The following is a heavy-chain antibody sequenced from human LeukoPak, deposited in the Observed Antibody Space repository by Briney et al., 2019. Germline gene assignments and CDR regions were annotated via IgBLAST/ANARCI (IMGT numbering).Heavy chain of an antibody. CDR1: GFTFSSYA. V-gene: IGHV3-30*04. CDR3: ARVSVGPYYYYYYGMDV. J-gene: IGHJ6*02. Sequence: GGSLRLSCAASGFTFSSYAMHWVRQAPGKGLEWVAVISYDGSNKYYADSVKGRFTISRDNSKNTLYLQMNGLRAEDTAVYYCARVSVGPYYYYYYGMDVWGQGTTVTVSS. D-gene: IGHD3/OR15-3a*01. CDR2: ISYDGSNK.